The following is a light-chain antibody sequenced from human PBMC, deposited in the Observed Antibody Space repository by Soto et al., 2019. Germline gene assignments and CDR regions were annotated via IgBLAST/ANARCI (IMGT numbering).Light chain of an antibody. Sequence: EIVLTQSPGTLSLSPGGRATLSCRTSQTVDSSYLAWYQQKPGQAPGVLIYGSDIRAAGVPDRFSGSGSGTDFTLTISRLEPEDFAVYYCQHYGNSLLTFGGGTKVEIK. CDR3: QHYGNSLLT. CDR2: GSD. CDR1: QTVDSSY. J-gene: IGKJ4*01. V-gene: IGKV3-20*01.